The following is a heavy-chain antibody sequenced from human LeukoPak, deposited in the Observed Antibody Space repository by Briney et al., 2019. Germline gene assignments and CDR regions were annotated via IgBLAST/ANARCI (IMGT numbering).Heavy chain of an antibody. D-gene: IGHD3-22*01. CDR3: ARVAGYYYDSSGPSLIDH. CDR1: GYTFTSYG. V-gene: IGHV1-18*01. J-gene: IGHJ4*02. CDR2: ISAYNGNT. Sequence: ASVKVSCKASGYTFTSYGISWVRPAPGQGLEWMGWISAYNGNTNYAQKLQGRVTMTTDTSTSTAYMELRSLRSDDTAVYYCARVAGYYYDSSGPSLIDHWGQGTLVTVSP.